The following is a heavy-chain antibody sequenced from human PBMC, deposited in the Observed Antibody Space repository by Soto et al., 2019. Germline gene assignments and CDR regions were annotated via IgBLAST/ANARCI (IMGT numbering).Heavy chain of an antibody. J-gene: IGHJ5*02. CDR2: IRSKANSYAT. D-gene: IGHD3-3*01. V-gene: IGHV3-73*01. CDR3: TRPHPKSYYDFWSADRDWFDP. CDR1: GFTFSGSA. Sequence: PGGSLRLSCAASGFTFSGSAMHWVRQASGKGLEWVGRIRSKANSYATAYAASVKGRFTISRDDSKNTAYLQMNSLKTEDTAVYYCTRPHPKSYYDFWSADRDWFDPWGQETLVTVAS.